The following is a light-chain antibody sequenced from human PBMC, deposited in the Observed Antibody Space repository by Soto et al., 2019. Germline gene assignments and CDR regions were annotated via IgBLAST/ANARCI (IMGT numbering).Light chain of an antibody. Sequence: GTTQSSATLSVYPGDRATLSCRAGQPLNNNVAWYQQKPGQSPRLLIYGASTRATGIPARFSGSGSGTEFTLTISSLQSEDFAVYYCQQYNNLPPITFGQGTRLEIK. V-gene: IGKV3-15*01. CDR3: QQYNNLPPIT. J-gene: IGKJ5*01. CDR2: GAS. CDR1: QPLNNN.